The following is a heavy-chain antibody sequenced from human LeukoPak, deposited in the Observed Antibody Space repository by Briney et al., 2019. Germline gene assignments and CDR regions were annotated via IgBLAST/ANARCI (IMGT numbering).Heavy chain of an antibody. Sequence: PSETLSLTCAVYGGSFSGYYWSWIRQPPGKGLEWIGEINHSGSTNYNPSLKSRVTISVDTSKNQFSLKLSSVTAADTAVYYCARTQLGTKASNDYWGQGTPVTVSS. J-gene: IGHJ4*02. CDR1: GGSFSGYY. V-gene: IGHV4-34*01. CDR2: INHSGST. CDR3: ARTQLGTKASNDY. D-gene: IGHD7-27*01.